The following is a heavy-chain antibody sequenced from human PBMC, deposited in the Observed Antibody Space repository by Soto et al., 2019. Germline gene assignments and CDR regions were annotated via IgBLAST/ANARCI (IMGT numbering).Heavy chain of an antibody. V-gene: IGHV3-7*03. J-gene: IGHJ5*02. CDR2: INEDGSQQ. CDR3: VIGKSTEKP. CDR1: GFIFSDSW. Sequence: EVQLVESGGGLVQPGGSLRLSCAASGFIFSDSWMSWVRQSPGRGLEWVTNINEDGSQQDYVASVKGRFTISRDNARQSVYLEMTRLRVEDRAVYCWVIGKSTEKPWGQGTVVTVAS.